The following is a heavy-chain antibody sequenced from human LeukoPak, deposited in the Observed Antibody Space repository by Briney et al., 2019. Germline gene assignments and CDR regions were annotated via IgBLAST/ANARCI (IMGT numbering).Heavy chain of an antibody. CDR2: ISYDGSIK. CDR3: ARDAYYYDSSGYYGMGYFDY. D-gene: IGHD3-22*01. V-gene: IGHV3-30*04. J-gene: IGHJ4*02. Sequence: PGRSLRLSCAASGFTFSSYAMHWVRQAPGKGLEWVAVISYDGSIKYYADSVKGRFTISRDNSKNTLYLQMNSLRAEDTAVYYCARDAYYYDSSGYYGMGYFDYWGQGTLVTVSS. CDR1: GFTFSSYA.